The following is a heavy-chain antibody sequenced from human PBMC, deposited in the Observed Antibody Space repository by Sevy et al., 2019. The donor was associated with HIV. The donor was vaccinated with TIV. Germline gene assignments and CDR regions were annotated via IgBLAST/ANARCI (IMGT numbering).Heavy chain of an antibody. CDR2: ISGSGGTK. CDR3: AKNHYELVSYFEH. J-gene: IGHJ1*01. CDR1: RVSFTNPA. Sequence: GGPLRLSCSTSRVSFTNPAMRWLRQAPGKGLEWVASISGSGGTKYYAGSVRGRFSISRDDSEDTVYLQMSSLRAEDTAVYYCAKNHYELVSYFEHWGQGTLVTVSS. D-gene: IGHD3-22*01. V-gene: IGHV3-23*01.